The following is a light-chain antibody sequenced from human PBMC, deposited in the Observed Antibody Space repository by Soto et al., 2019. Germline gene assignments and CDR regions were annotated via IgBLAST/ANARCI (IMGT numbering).Light chain of an antibody. CDR2: DAS. V-gene: IGKV3-11*01. Sequence: EIVLTQSPATLSLSPGERATLSCRASQSISSYLAWYQQKPGQAPRLLIYDASNRATGIPARFSGSGSGTEFTLTISSLQSEDFALYYCQHYNTWLWTFRQGTKVEIK. CDR3: QHYNTWLWT. CDR1: QSISSY. J-gene: IGKJ1*01.